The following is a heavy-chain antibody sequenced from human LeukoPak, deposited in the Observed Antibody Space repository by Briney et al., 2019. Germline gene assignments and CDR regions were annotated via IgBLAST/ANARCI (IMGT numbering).Heavy chain of an antibody. CDR3: ARGQITMVWGVIITHDAFDI. Sequence: PSETLSLTCAVSGGSISSGGYSWSWIRQPPGKGLEWIGYIYHSGSTYYNPSLKSRVTISVDRSKNQFSLKLSSVTAADTAVYYCARGQITMVWGVIITHDAFDIWGQGTMVTVSS. CDR1: GGSISSGGYS. J-gene: IGHJ3*02. CDR2: IYHSGST. V-gene: IGHV4-30-2*01. D-gene: IGHD3-10*01.